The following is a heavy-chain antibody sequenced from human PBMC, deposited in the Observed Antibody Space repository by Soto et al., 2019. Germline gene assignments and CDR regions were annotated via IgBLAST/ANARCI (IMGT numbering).Heavy chain of an antibody. Sequence: SETLSLTCTVSGGSISSYYWSWIRQPPGKGLELIGYIYYSGSTNYNPSLKSRVTISVDTSKNQFSLKLSSVAAADTAVYYCARLGAQEIDPWGQGTLVTVSS. V-gene: IGHV4-59*08. CDR3: ARLGAQEIDP. D-gene: IGHD3-16*01. CDR2: IYYSGST. J-gene: IGHJ5*02. CDR1: GGSISSYY.